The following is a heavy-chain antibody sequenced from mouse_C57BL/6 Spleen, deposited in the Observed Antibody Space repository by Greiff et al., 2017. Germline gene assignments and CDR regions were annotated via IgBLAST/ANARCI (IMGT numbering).Heavy chain of an antibody. CDR3: ARRDYDCGWFAY. Sequence: QVQLKQSGAELVRPGTSVKMSCKASGYTFTNYWIGWAKQRPGHGLEWIGDIYPGGGYSDYNEKFKGKATLTADKSSSTAYMQFSSLTSEDSAIYDSARRDYDCGWFAYWGQGTLVTVSA. J-gene: IGHJ3*01. CDR1: GYTFTNYW. V-gene: IGHV1-63*01. D-gene: IGHD2-4*01. CDR2: IYPGGGYS.